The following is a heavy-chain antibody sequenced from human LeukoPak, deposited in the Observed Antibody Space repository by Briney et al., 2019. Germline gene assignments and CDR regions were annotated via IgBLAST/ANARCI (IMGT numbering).Heavy chain of an antibody. CDR2: VYYSGST. Sequence: SETLSPTCTVSGDSISSGDYYWSWIRQPPGKGLEWIGYVYYSGSTYYNPSLKSRVTISVDTSKSQFSLRLSSVTAADTAVYYCATGLWHGAFDIWGQGTMVTVSS. V-gene: IGHV4-30-4*01. D-gene: IGHD4/OR15-4a*01. CDR1: GDSISSGDYY. J-gene: IGHJ3*02. CDR3: ATGLWHGAFDI.